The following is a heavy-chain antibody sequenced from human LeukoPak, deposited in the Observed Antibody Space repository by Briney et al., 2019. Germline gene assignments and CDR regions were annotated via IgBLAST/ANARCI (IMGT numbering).Heavy chain of an antibody. CDR3: ARRIANRNWFDP. CDR2: IYHSGST. V-gene: IGHV4-30-2*01. Sequence: SETLSLTCTVSGGSISSGGYYWSWIRQPPGKGLEWIGYIYHSGSTYYNPSLKSRVTISVDRSNNQFSLMLSSVTAADTAVYYCARRIANRNWFDPWGQGTLVTVSS. D-gene: IGHD1/OR15-1a*01. CDR1: GGSISSGGYY. J-gene: IGHJ5*02.